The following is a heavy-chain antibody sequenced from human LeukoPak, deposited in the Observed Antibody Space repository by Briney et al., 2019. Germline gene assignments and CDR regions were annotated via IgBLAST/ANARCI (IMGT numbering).Heavy chain of an antibody. CDR1: GGSISSYY. V-gene: IGHV4-59*12. CDR3: ARATYYDSSGYYRAGAFDI. Sequence: SETLSLTCTVSGGSISSYYWSWIRQPPGKGLEWIGYIYYSGSTNYNPSLKSRVTMSVDTSKNQFSLKLSSVTAADTAVYYCARATYYDSSGYYRAGAFDIWGQGTMVTVSS. J-gene: IGHJ3*02. CDR2: IYYSGST. D-gene: IGHD3-22*01.